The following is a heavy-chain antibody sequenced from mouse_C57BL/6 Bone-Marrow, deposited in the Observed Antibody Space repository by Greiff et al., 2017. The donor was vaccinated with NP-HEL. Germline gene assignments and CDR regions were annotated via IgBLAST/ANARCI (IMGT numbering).Heavy chain of an antibody. D-gene: IGHD2-10*02. CDR2: IDPANGNT. CDR3: ARGRYGNYEGDYFDY. J-gene: IGHJ2*01. CDR1: GFNIKNTY. V-gene: IGHV14-3*01. Sequence: EVQLQQSVAELVRPGASVKLSCTASGFNIKNTYMHWVKQRPEQGLEWIGRIDPANGNTKYAPKFQGKATITADTSSNTAYLQLSSLTSEDTAIYYCARGRYGNYEGDYFDYWGQGTTLTVSS.